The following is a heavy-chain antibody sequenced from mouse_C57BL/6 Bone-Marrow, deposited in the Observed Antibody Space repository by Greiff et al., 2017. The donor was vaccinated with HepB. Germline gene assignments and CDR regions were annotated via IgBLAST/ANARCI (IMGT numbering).Heavy chain of an antibody. CDR3: TRGGYYAMDY. CDR1: GYTFTDYE. J-gene: IGHJ4*01. CDR2: IDPETGGT. Sequence: QVQLKESGAELVRPGASVTLSCKASGYTFTDYEMHWVKQTPVHGLEWIGAIDPETGGTAYNQKFKGKAILTADKSSSTAYMELRSLTSEDSAVYYCTRGGYYAMDYWGQGTSVTVSS. V-gene: IGHV1-15*01.